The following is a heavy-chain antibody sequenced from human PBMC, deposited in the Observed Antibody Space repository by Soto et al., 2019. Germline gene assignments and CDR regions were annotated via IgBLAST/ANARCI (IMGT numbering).Heavy chain of an antibody. Sequence: QVQLVQSGAEVKKPGSSVKVYCKASGGTFSSYAISCVRQAPGQGLEWMGGIIPIFGTANYAQKFQGRVTITADESTSTAYLELSSLRSEDTAVYYWARKRSTGTLENYYYYCMDVWGQGTTVTVSS. CDR3: ARKRSTGTLENYYYYCMDV. D-gene: IGHD1-7*01. J-gene: IGHJ6*02. V-gene: IGHV1-69*01. CDR2: IIPIFGTA. CDR1: GGTFSSYA.